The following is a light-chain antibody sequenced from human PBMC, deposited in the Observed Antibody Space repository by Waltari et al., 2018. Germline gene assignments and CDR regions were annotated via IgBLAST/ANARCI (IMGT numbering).Light chain of an antibody. V-gene: IGKV3-20*01. CDR3: QHYVRLPAT. Sequence: EIVLTQSPGTLSLSPGERATLSCSASQSVSRTLAWYQQKPGQAPRLLIYGASTRATGIPERFSGGGSGTDFSLTINRLEPEDFAVYYCQHYVRLPATFGQGTKVEIK. J-gene: IGKJ1*01. CDR2: GAS. CDR1: QSVSRT.